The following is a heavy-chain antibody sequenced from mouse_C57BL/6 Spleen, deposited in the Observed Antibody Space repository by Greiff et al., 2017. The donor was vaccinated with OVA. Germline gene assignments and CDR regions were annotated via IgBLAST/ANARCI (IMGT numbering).Heavy chain of an antibody. Sequence: QVQLQQPGAELVRPGSSVKLSCKASGYTFTSYWMDWVKQRPGQGLEWIGNIYPSDSETHYNQKFKDKATLTVDKSSSTAYMQLSSLTSEDSAVYYCARGEYPLWYFDVWGTGTTVTVSS. CDR1: GYTFTSYW. V-gene: IGHV1-61*01. CDR3: ARGEYPLWYFDV. CDR2: IYPSDSET. J-gene: IGHJ1*03. D-gene: IGHD5-2*01.